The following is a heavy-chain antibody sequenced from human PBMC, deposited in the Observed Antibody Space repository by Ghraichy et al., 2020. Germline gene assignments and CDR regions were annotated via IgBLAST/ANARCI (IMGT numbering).Heavy chain of an antibody. D-gene: IGHD6-19*01. V-gene: IGHV4-34*01. CDR1: GGSFSGYY. CDR3: ARAVAGFDY. CDR2: INHSGST. Sequence: SQTLSLTCAVYGGSFSGYYWSWIRQPPGKGLEWIGEINHSGSTNYNPSLKSRVTISVDTSKNQFSLKLSSVTAADTAVYYCARAVAGFDYWGQGTLVTVSS. J-gene: IGHJ4*02.